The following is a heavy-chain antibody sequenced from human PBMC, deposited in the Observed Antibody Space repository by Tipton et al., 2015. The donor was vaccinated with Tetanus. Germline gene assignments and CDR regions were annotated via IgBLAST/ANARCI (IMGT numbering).Heavy chain of an antibody. D-gene: IGHD5-24*01. CDR3: ARRSRDGHTWDNFDI. V-gene: IGHV5-51*01. Sequence: QLVQSGAELKKPGESLKISCKGSGYRFTSQWIGWVRQMPGEGLEWMGIIYPGASDTRIRPSFDGQVTMSADKSISTAYLNWSSLKASDTAMYYCARRSRDGHTWDNFDIWGQGTMVKVSS. CDR2: IYPGASDT. CDR1: GYRFTSQW. J-gene: IGHJ3*02.